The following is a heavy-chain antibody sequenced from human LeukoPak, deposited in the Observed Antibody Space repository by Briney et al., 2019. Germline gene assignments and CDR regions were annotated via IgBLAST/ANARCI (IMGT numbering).Heavy chain of an antibody. V-gene: IGHV4-34*01. CDR2: INHSGST. CDR1: GGSFSGYY. D-gene: IGHD3-10*01. Sequence: PSETLSLTCAVYGGSFSGYYWSWIRQPPGKGLEWIGEINHSGSTNYNPSLKSRVTISVDKSKNQFSLKLSSVTAADTAVYYCARDTTMVRGGYDYWGQGTLVTVSS. CDR3: ARDTTMVRGGYDY. J-gene: IGHJ4*02.